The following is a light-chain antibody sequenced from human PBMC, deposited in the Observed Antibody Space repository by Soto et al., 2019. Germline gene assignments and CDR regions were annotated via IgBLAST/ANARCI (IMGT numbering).Light chain of an antibody. CDR3: QQYYTTPPYT. V-gene: IGKV4-1*01. CDR1: QSVLYSSNKKNY. J-gene: IGKJ2*01. CDR2: RAS. Sequence: DIVMTQSPDSLAVSLGERATINCKSSQSVLYSSNKKNYLAWYQQKPGQPPKLLIYRASTRESGIPDRFSGSGSGTDFTLTISSLQAEDVAVYYCQQYYTTPPYTFGQGTKLEIK.